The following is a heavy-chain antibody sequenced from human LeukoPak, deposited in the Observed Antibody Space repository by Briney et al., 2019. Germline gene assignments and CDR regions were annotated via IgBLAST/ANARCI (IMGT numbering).Heavy chain of an antibody. J-gene: IGHJ4*02. CDR3: ARDGTSTDDY. V-gene: IGHV1-18*01. Sequence: GASVKVSCKASGGTFSSYAINWVRQAPGQGLEWMGWISGNNDNPNYGQKFQGRLTVTTDTSTSTAYMELRNLRFDDTAVYYCARDGTSTDDYWGQGTLVTVSS. D-gene: IGHD2-2*01. CDR1: GGTFSSYA. CDR2: ISGNNDNP.